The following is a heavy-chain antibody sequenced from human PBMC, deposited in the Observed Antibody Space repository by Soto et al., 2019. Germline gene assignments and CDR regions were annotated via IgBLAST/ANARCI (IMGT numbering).Heavy chain of an antibody. CDR3: ARGYCSSTSCYGDY. J-gene: IGHJ4*02. CDR1: GFTSSSYA. Sequence: LRLSCAASGFTSSSYAMSWVRQAPGKGLEWVSAISGSGGSTYYADSVKGRFTISRDNSKNTLYLQMKSLRAEDTAVYYCARGYCSSTSCYGDYWGQGTLVTVSS. D-gene: IGHD2-2*01. V-gene: IGHV3-23*01. CDR2: ISGSGGST.